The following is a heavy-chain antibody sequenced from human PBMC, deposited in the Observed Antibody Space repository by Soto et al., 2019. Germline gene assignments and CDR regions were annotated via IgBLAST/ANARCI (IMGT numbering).Heavy chain of an antibody. V-gene: IGHV4-4*02. J-gene: IGHJ4*02. D-gene: IGHD6-19*01. Sequence: QVQLQESGPGLVKPSGTLSLTCTVSSGSITIGNWWSWVRQPPGKGLEWIGEIFHSGSSNYIPSLKSRVTISLDKSKNQFSLNLTSVTAADTAVYYCASLSGWSLLWGQGTLVTVSS. CDR1: SGSITIGNW. CDR2: IFHSGSS. CDR3: ASLSGWSLL.